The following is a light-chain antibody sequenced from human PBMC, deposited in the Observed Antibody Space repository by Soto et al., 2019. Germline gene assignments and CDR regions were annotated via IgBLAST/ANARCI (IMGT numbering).Light chain of an antibody. CDR2: AVS. CDR3: SSDTSDSSYV. Sequence: QSVLTQPASVSGSAGQSITISCNRPSSGVGLYDYVSWYQQHPGKAPQLMIYAVSNRPSGVSNRFSASKSGNTASLFISGLQAEDEADYYCSSDTSDSSYVFGSGTKVTVL. V-gene: IGLV2-14*01. J-gene: IGLJ1*01. CDR1: SSGVGLYDY.